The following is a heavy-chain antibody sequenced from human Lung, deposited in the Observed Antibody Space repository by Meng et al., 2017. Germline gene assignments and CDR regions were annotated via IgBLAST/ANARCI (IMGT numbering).Heavy chain of an antibody. CDR3: ARGPTTMAHDFDY. V-gene: IGHV4-34*01. D-gene: IGHD4-11*01. Sequence: GSLRLSCVVSGGSFSDYYWSWIRQPPGKGLEWIGEINHSGSTNYNPSLESRATISVNTSRNNLSLKLSSVTAADSAVYYCARGPTTMAHDFDYWGQGTLVTFSS. J-gene: IGHJ4*02. CDR1: GGSFSDYY. CDR2: INHSGST.